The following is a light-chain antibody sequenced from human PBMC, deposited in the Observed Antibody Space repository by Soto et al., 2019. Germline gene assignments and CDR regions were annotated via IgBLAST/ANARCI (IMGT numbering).Light chain of an antibody. CDR3: AARDTTLSVVI. CDR2: ENN. V-gene: IGLV1-51*02. CDR1: SSLIGNNY. Sequence: QSLLTQPPSVSAAPGQKGTISCSGSSSLIGNNYVSWYHQVPGTAPKLLIYENNKRPSGIPDRFSGSKSGTSATLGITGLQTGDEADYYCAARDTTLSVVIFGGGTKVTVL. J-gene: IGLJ2*01.